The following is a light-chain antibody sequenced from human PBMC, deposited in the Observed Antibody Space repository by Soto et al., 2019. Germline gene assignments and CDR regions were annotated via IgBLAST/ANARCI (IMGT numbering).Light chain of an antibody. J-gene: IGKJ4*01. V-gene: IGKV4-1*01. CDR3: QQYHQTLPPT. Sequence: IVATHSPDSLALSPGERATINCKARERTLYSSHNKNGMGWYQQIPGQPPKLLIYWASTRESGVPDRFSGSESGIDFTVTISRLQAEDVAVYYCQQYHQTLPPTFGGGTSVEIK. CDR2: WAS. CDR1: ERTLYSSHNKNG.